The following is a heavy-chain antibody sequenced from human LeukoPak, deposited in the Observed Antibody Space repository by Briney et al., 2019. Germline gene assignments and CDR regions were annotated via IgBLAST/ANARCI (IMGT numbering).Heavy chain of an antibody. D-gene: IGHD1-26*01. J-gene: IGHJ6*03. CDR1: GGSISSYY. CDR3: ARERRIVGATTGYYYYYMDV. V-gene: IGHV4-59*01. CDR2: IYYSGST. Sequence: SETLSLTCTVSGGSISSYYWSWIRQPPGKGREWIGYIYYSGSTNYNPSLKSRVTISVDTSKNQFSLKLSSVTAADTAVYYCARERRIVGATTGYYYYYMDVWGKGTTVTVSS.